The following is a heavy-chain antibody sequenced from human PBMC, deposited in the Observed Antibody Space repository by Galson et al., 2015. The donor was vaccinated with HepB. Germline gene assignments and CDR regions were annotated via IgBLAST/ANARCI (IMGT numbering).Heavy chain of an antibody. D-gene: IGHD3-10*01. V-gene: IGHV5-51*01. CDR1: GYDFADFW. J-gene: IGHJ6*02. CDR2: IYPGDSDT. CDR3: ARPMIRGVPYYYGMDV. Sequence: QSGAEVKKPGESLKISCKASGYDFADFWIGFMRQMSGKGLAWVAIIYPGDSDTKYSPSVQGRVSISTDKSVTTAYLQWSSLKVSDTAIYYCARPMIRGVPYYYGMDVWGQGTPVTVSS.